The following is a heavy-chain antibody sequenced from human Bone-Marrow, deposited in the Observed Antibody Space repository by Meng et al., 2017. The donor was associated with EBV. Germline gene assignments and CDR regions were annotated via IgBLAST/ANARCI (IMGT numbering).Heavy chain of an antibody. CDR1: GGSFSGYY. D-gene: IGHD4-17*01. J-gene: IGHJ4*02. V-gene: IGHV4-34*01. CDR2: INHSGGT. CDR3: ARRGDYGDTRVSDY. Sequence: LQQWWPRLFRPSGTPAPTCPVVGGSFSGYYWSWIRQPPGKGLEWIGEINHSGGTNYNPSLKSRVTISVDTSKNQFSLKLSSVTAADTAVYYCARRGDYGDTRVSDYWGQGTLVTVSS.